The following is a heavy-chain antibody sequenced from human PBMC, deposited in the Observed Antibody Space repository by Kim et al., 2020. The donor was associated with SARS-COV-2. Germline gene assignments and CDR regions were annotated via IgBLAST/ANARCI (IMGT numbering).Heavy chain of an antibody. CDR3: AKGAEGVATIGGAFDI. V-gene: IGHV3-9*01. D-gene: IGHD5-12*01. CDR2: ISWNSGSK. Sequence: GGSLRLSCAASGFTFDDYAMHWVRQAPGKGLEWVSGISWNSGSKGYADSVKRRFTISRDNAKNSLYLQMNSLRAEDTALYYCAKGAEGVATIGGAFDIWGQGTMVTVSS. J-gene: IGHJ3*02. CDR1: GFTFDDYA.